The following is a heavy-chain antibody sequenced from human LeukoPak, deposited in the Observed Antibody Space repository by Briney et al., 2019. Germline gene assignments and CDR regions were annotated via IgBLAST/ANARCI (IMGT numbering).Heavy chain of an antibody. D-gene: IGHD5-18*01. CDR2: IYYSGST. CDR3: ARSGYSYGADAFDI. Sequence: PSETLSLTCTVSGDSISSSRSYWSWIRQPPGKGLEWIGYIYYSGSTNYNPSLKSRVTISVDTSRTQFSLKLSSVTAADTAVYYCARSGYSYGADAFDIWGQGTMVTVSS. J-gene: IGHJ3*02. CDR1: GDSISSSRSY. V-gene: IGHV4-61*01.